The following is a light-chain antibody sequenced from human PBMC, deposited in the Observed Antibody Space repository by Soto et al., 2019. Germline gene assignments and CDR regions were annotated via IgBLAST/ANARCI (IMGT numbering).Light chain of an antibody. J-gene: IGKJ3*01. Sequence: DIQMTQSPSSLSASVGDRVTITCRASQGISSYLAWYQQKPGNVPTLLIYAASTLQSGVPSRFSGSGSGTDFTLTISSLQPADVATYYCQKYNSALVFTFGPGTKVDI. CDR2: AAS. V-gene: IGKV1-27*01. CDR1: QGISSY. CDR3: QKYNSALVFT.